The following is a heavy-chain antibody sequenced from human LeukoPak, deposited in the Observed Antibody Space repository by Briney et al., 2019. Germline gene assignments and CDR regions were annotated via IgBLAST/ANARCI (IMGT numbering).Heavy chain of an antibody. Sequence: ETLSLTCAVYGGSFSGYYWSWVRQAPGKGLEWVSAISVSGGSTYYADSVKGRFTISRDNSKNTLYLQLNSLRAEDTAVYYCAKDLIHYYDRQPGAFDIWGQGTMVTVSS. V-gene: IGHV3-23*01. CDR3: AKDLIHYYDRQPGAFDI. CDR1: GGSFSGYY. CDR2: ISVSGGST. D-gene: IGHD3-22*01. J-gene: IGHJ3*02.